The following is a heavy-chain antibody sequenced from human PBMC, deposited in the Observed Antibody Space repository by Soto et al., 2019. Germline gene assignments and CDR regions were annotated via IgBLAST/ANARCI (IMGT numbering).Heavy chain of an antibody. CDR3: YGNRGN. J-gene: IGHJ4*02. CDR1: GGSISSYY. Sequence: QVQLQESGPGLVKPSETLSLTCTVSGGSISSYYWSWIRQPPGKGLEWIGHIYDSGTANYNPSLMTRVTKSVDTSKNQFSLNLRSLIAAVTAMSYSYGNRGNWGQGTLVTVSS. V-gene: IGHV4-59*01. CDR2: IYDSGTA. D-gene: IGHD3-10*01.